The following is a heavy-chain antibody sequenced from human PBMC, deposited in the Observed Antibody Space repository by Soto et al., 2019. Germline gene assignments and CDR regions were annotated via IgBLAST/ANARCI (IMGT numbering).Heavy chain of an antibody. CDR3: ARGNYDSSGYYRGVSGYYYGMDV. D-gene: IGHD3-22*01. J-gene: IGHJ6*02. CDR2: IYYSGST. CDR1: GGSISSYY. V-gene: IGHV4-59*01. Sequence: SETLSLTCTVSGGSISSYYWSWIRQPPGKGLEWIGYIYYSGSTNYNPSLKSRVTISVDTSKNQFSLKLSSVTAADTAVYYCARGNYDSSGYYRGVSGYYYGMDVWGQGTTVTVSS.